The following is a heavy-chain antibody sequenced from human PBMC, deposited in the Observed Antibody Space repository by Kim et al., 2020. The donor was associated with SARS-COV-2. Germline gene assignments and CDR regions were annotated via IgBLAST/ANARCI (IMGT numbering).Heavy chain of an antibody. J-gene: IGHJ4*02. CDR2: IWYDGSNK. CDR3: ARDRVAYCGGDCYSEVDY. V-gene: IGHV3-33*01. CDR1: GFTFSSDG. D-gene: IGHD2-21*02. Sequence: WGSLRLYCAASGFTFSSDGMHGVRQAPGKGLEGVAVIWYDGSNKYYADSVKGRFTISRDNSKNTLYLQMNSLRAEDTAVYYCARDRVAYCGGDCYSEVDYWGQGTLVTVSS.